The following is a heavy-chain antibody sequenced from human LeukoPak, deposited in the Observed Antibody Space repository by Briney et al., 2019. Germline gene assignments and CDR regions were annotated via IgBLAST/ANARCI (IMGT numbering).Heavy chain of an antibody. J-gene: IGHJ4*02. Sequence: ASVKVSCKASGGTFSSYAISWVRQAPGQGLEWMGGIIPIFGTANYAQKFQGRVTITTDESTSTAYMELSSLRSEDTAVYYCARSRWNYYDSSGSQGGLDYWGQGTLVTVSS. CDR1: GGTFSSYA. CDR2: IIPIFGTA. D-gene: IGHD3-22*01. V-gene: IGHV1-69*05. CDR3: ARSRWNYYDSSGSQGGLDY.